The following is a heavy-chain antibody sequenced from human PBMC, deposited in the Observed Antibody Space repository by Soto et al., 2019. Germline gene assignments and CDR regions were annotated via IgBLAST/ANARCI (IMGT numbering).Heavy chain of an antibody. CDR1: GFTFSSYS. CDR2: ISSSSSYI. J-gene: IGHJ6*02. V-gene: IGHV3-21*01. Sequence: GGSLRLSCVASGFTFSSYSMNWVRQAPGKGLEWVSSISSSSSYIYYADSVKGRFTISRDNAKNSLYLQMNSLRAEDTAVYYCARDPPAAGSYYYYGMDVWGQGTTVTVSS. CDR3: ARDPPAAGSYYYYGMDV. D-gene: IGHD6-13*01.